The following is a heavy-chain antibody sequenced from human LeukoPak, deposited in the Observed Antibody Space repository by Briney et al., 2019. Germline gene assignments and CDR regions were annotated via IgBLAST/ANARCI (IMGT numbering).Heavy chain of an antibody. Sequence: ASVNVSFKASGYTFTIYYMHWVRQAPGQGLEWMGIINPSGGSTSYAQKFQGRVTMTRDTSTSTVYMELSSLSSEDTAVYYCARAYDFPDYWGQGTLVTVSS. CDR2: INPSGGST. D-gene: IGHD3-3*01. CDR1: GYTFTIYY. V-gene: IGHV1-46*01. CDR3: ARAYDFPDY. J-gene: IGHJ4*02.